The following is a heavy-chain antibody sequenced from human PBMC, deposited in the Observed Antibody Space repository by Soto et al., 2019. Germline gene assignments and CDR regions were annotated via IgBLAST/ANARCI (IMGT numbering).Heavy chain of an antibody. CDR3: ARYTDIVAMGY. J-gene: IGHJ4*02. CDR2: IIPILGIA. D-gene: IGHD5-12*01. V-gene: IGHV1-69*02. Sequence: QVQLVQSGAEVKKPGSSVKVSCKASGGTFSSYTISWVRQAPGQGLEWMGRIIPILGIANYAQKFQGRVTITADKSTSTAYMELSSLRSEDTAVYYCARYTDIVAMGYWGQGTLVTVSS. CDR1: GGTFSSYT.